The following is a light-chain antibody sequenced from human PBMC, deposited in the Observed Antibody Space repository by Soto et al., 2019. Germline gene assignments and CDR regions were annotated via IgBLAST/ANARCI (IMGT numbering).Light chain of an antibody. Sequence: QSVLTQPPSASGTPGQRVTISCSGSSSNIGSNNVNWYQQLTGTAPTLLIYNNNNRPPGVPDRFSGAKSVTSASLAIIGLQSEDEADYYCAAWDDSLNGLVFGAGTKVTVL. J-gene: IGLJ1*01. V-gene: IGLV1-44*01. CDR1: SSNIGSNN. CDR2: NNN. CDR3: AAWDDSLNGLV.